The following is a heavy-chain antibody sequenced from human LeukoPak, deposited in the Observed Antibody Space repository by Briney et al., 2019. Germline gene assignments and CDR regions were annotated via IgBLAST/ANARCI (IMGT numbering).Heavy chain of an antibody. CDR2: ISWNSGSI. D-gene: IGHD3-10*01. V-gene: IGHV3-9*01. CDR3: VREGSGSTHYMDV. Sequence: QPGRSLRLSCAASGFTFDDYAMHWVRQAPGKGLEWVSGISWNSGSIGYADSVKGRFTISRDNAKNSLFLQMDSLRVEDTAVYYCVREGSGSTHYMDVWGKGTTVIVSS. J-gene: IGHJ6*03. CDR1: GFTFDDYA.